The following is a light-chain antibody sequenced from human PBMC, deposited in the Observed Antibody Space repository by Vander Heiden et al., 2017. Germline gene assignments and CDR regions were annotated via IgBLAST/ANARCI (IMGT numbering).Light chain of an antibody. Sequence: QAVLTQPSSLSASPGASASLTCTLRSGINVGTYRIYWYQQKPGSPPQYLLRYKSDSDKQQGSGVPSRFSGYKDASDNAGILLISGLQSEEDAYYYCMIWHSSTWRFGGGTKLTVL. J-gene: IGLJ2*01. CDR3: MIWHSSTWR. CDR2: YKSDSDK. V-gene: IGLV5-45*03. CDR1: SGINVGTYR.